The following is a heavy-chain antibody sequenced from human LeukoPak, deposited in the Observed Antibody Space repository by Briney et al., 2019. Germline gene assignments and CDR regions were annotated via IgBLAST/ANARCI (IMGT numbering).Heavy chain of an antibody. Sequence: ASVKVSCKASGYTFTSYDINWVRQATGQGLEWMGWMNPNSGNTGYAQKLQGRVTMTRNTSISTAYMELSSLRSEDTAVYYCARAVATSADYWGQGTLVTVSS. V-gene: IGHV1-8*01. D-gene: IGHD6-19*01. CDR2: MNPNSGNT. CDR1: GYTFTSYD. J-gene: IGHJ4*02. CDR3: ARAVATSADY.